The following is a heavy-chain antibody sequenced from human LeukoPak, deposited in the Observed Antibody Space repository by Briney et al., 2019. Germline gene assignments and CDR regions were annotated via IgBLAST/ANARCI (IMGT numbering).Heavy chain of an antibody. Sequence: LAGGSLRLSCAASGFTFSSYWMSWVRQAPGKGLEWVANIKQDGSEKYYVDSVKGRFTISRHNAKNSLYLQMNSLRAEDTAVYYCAREIYYYDSSGYYLDYWGQGTLVTVSS. CDR1: GFTFSSYW. CDR3: AREIYYYDSSGYYLDY. D-gene: IGHD3-22*01. CDR2: IKQDGSEK. V-gene: IGHV3-7*01. J-gene: IGHJ4*02.